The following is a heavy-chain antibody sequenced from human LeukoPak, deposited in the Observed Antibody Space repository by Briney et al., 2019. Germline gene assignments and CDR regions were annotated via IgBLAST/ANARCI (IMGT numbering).Heavy chain of an antibody. V-gene: IGHV1-18*01. Sequence: ASVKVSCKASGYTFTSYGISWVRQAPGQGLEWMGWISAYNGNTNYAQKLQGRVTMTTDTSTSTAYMELSSLRSEDTAVYYCARGVLDMCSSTSCYTYYYYYYMDVWGKGTTVTVSS. CDR2: ISAYNGNT. D-gene: IGHD2-2*02. J-gene: IGHJ6*03. CDR3: ARGVLDMCSSTSCYTYYYYYYMDV. CDR1: GYTFTSYG.